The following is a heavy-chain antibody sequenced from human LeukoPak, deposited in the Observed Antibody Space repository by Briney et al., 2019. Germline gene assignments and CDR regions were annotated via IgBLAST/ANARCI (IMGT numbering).Heavy chain of an antibody. D-gene: IGHD1-1*01. CDR3: ARDATYKLDN. Sequence: PGGSLRLSCAASGFTFSSYTMNWVRQAPGKGLEWVSSISRSSIFTYYADSLKGRFTISRDNAKKSLYLQMNSLRAEDTAIYYCARDATYKLDNWGQGTLVTVSS. CDR2: ISRSSIFT. CDR1: GFTFSSYT. V-gene: IGHV3-21*01. J-gene: IGHJ4*02.